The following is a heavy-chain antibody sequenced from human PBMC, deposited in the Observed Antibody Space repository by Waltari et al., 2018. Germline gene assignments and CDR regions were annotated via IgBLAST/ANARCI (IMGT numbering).Heavy chain of an antibody. CDR1: GYTFTSYD. Sequence: QVQLVQSGAEVKKPGASVKVSCKASGYTFTSYDIHWVRPATGQRLEWMGWMNPNSGNTGNAQKFQGRVTMTRNTSISTAYMELSSLRSEDTAVYYCARGSNLEWGYGDRDDAFDIWGQGTMVTVSS. J-gene: IGHJ3*02. D-gene: IGHD4-17*01. CDR2: MNPNSGNT. CDR3: ARGSNLEWGYGDRDDAFDI. V-gene: IGHV1-8*02.